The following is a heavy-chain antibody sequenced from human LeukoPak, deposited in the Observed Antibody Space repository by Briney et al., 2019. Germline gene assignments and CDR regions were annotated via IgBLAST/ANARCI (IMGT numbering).Heavy chain of an antibody. J-gene: IGHJ5*02. CDR3: ARTLGYSSGWYSEPSPSWFDP. CDR2: IIPIFGTA. V-gene: IGHV1-69*13. CDR1: GGTFSSYA. Sequence: SVKVSCKASGGTFSSYAISWVRQAPGQGLEWMGGIIPIFGTANYAQKFQGRVTITADESTSTAYMELSSLRSEDTGVYYCARTLGYSSGWYSEPSPSWFDPWGQGTLVTVSS. D-gene: IGHD6-19*01.